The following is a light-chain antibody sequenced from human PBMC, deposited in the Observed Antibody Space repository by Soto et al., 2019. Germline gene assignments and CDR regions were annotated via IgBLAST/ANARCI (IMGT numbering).Light chain of an antibody. J-gene: IGKJ5*01. CDR1: QSVASNY. Sequence: EIVLTQSPGTLSLSPGERATLSCRASQSVASNYLAWYQQKPGQAPRLLIYGASTRATGIPDRISGSGSGTDFTLTISRLETEDFALYHCQQYGTSPITFGQGTRLEIK. CDR3: QQYGTSPIT. V-gene: IGKV3-20*01. CDR2: GAS.